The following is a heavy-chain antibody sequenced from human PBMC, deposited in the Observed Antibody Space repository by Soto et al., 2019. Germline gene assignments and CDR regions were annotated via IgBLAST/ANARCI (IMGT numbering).Heavy chain of an antibody. Sequence: QVQLQESGPGLVKPSQTLSLTCTVSGGSITSGGYYWSWIRQHPGKGLEWIGYIYYSGFTYYNPSPXSXITISVDASKNQFSLKLSSVTAADTAVYYCARSVFPWGQGTLVTVSS. V-gene: IGHV4-31*03. J-gene: IGHJ5*02. CDR2: IYYSGFT. CDR1: GGSITSGGYY. CDR3: ARSVFP.